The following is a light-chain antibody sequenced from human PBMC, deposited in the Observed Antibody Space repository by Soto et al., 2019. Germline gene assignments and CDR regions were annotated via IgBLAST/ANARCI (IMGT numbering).Light chain of an antibody. CDR3: QRYGTAPFT. CDR1: QGISND. CDR2: AAS. J-gene: IGKJ3*01. Sequence: DIQMTQSPSSLSASVGDRVTITCRASQGISNDLAWYQQTPGKVPKLLIYAASTLQSGVPSRFSGSGSGTDFSLTISSLQPEDVASYYCQRYGTAPFTFGPGTKVDIK. V-gene: IGKV1-27*01.